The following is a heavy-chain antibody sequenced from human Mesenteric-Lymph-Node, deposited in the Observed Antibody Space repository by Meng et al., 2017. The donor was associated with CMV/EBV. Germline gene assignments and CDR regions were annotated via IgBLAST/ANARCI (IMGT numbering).Heavy chain of an antibody. Sequence: SETLSLTCTVSGGSISSGDYYWSWIRQPPGKGLEWIGYIYYSGSTYYNPSLKSRVTISVDTSKNQFSLKLSSVTAADTAVYYCARSKWGTRITMIVVVNNPLDYWGQGTLVTVSS. D-gene: IGHD3-22*01. CDR2: IYYSGST. V-gene: IGHV4-30-4*08. CDR1: GGSISSGDYY. J-gene: IGHJ4*02. CDR3: ARSKWGTRITMIVVVNNPLDY.